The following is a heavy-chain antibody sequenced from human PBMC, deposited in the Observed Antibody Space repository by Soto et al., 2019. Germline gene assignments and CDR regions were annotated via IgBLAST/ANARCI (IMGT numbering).Heavy chain of an antibody. V-gene: IGHV3-23*01. J-gene: IGHJ4*02. D-gene: IGHD6-13*01. CDR2: ISGSGGTT. CDR3: AKYKPAAGAFDY. CDR1: GSTFSNYA. Sequence: GGSLRLSCAASGSTFSNYAVNWVRQAPGKGLEWVSSISGSGGTTNYADSVKGRFTISRDNSKNSLYLQMNSLRAEDTAIYYCAKYKPAAGAFDYWGQGTVVTVSS.